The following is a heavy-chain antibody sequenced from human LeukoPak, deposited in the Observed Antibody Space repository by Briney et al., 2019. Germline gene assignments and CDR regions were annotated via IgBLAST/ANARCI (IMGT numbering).Heavy chain of an antibody. CDR1: VGSISISIYY. Sequence: SETQSLTRTVSVGSISISIYYWGSTRQPPGKGREWIGSIYNSGSTSYTPSLKTRATISVDTSKNQFSLKLICVTPADTAVYYCARSLDYYDGSGLMDYWGQGTLVTVSS. V-gene: IGHV4-39*01. CDR2: IYNSGST. D-gene: IGHD3-22*01. CDR3: ARSLDYYDGSGLMDY. J-gene: IGHJ4*02.